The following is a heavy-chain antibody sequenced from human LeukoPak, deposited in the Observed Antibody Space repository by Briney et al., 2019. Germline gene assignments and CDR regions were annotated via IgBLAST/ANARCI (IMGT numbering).Heavy chain of an antibody. CDR2: IPIFGIA. Sequence: IPIFGIAIYAQKFQGIVTITADKSTSTAYMELSSLRSEDTAVYYCARYCSSTSCSDVWFDPWGQGTLVTVSS. V-gene: IGHV1-69*17. J-gene: IGHJ5*02. CDR3: ARYCSSTSCSDVWFDP. D-gene: IGHD2-2*01.